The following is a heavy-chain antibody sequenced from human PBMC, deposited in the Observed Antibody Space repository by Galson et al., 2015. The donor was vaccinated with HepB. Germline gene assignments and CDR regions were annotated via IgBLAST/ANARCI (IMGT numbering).Heavy chain of an antibody. J-gene: IGHJ6*02. Sequence: SLRLSCAASGFTFSSYAMHWVRQAPGKGLEWVAVISYDGSNKYYADSVKGRFTISRDNSKNTLYLQMNSLRAEDTAVYYCARDLTIFGVVTTPYYGMDVWGQGTTVTVSS. CDR3: ARDLTIFGVVTTPYYGMDV. V-gene: IGHV3-30-3*01. D-gene: IGHD3-3*01. CDR1: GFTFSSYA. CDR2: ISYDGSNK.